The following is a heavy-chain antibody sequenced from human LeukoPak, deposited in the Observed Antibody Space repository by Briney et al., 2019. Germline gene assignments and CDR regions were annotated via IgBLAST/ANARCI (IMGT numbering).Heavy chain of an antibody. Sequence: SETLSLTCTVSGGSISSSSYYWGWIRQPPGKGLEWIGSIYYSESTYYNPSLKSRVTISVDTSKNQFSLKLSSVTAADTAVYYCASISSGWSSPTYDYWAREPWSPSPQ. V-gene: IGHV4-39*01. CDR1: GGSISSSSYY. D-gene: IGHD6-19*01. J-gene: IGHJ4*02. CDR2: IYYSEST. CDR3: ASISSGWSSPTYDY.